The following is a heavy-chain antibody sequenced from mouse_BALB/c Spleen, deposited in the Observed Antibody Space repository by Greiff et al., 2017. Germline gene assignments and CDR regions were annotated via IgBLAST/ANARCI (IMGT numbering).Heavy chain of an antibody. Sequence: QVQLQQSGPDLVAPSQSLSITCTVSGFSLTSYGVHWVRQPPGKGLEWLVVIWSDGSTTYNSALKSRLSISKDNSKSQVFLKMNSLQTDDTAMYYCARQNYRYDDAMDYWGQGTSVTVSS. CDR3: ARQNYRYDDAMDY. V-gene: IGHV2-6-2*01. D-gene: IGHD2-14*01. CDR1: GFSLTSYG. J-gene: IGHJ4*01. CDR2: IWSDGST.